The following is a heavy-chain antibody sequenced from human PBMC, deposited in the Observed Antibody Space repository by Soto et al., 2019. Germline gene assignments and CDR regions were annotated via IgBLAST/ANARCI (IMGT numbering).Heavy chain of an antibody. Sequence: WGSLRLSCILSWFTFSIYWMHWVRQFRGQSPFFVSRISDDGTTTNYADSVRGRFTISRDNSKNTLYLQTNKLKPDDTAIYYCTTGPRADTSGTGDHWGQATPVTGSS. J-gene: IGHJ4*02. CDR2: ISDDGTTT. D-gene: IGHD1-1*01. CDR3: TTGPRADTSGTGDH. V-gene: IGHV3-74*01. CDR1: WFTFSIYW.